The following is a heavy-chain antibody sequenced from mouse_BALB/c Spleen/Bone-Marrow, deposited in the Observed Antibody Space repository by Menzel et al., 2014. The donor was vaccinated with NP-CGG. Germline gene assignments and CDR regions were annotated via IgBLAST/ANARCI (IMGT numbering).Heavy chain of an antibody. V-gene: IGHV1S56*01. CDR2: IFPGNFYT. Sequence: QVQLKDSGPELVKPGASVRISCKASGYTFTSYYIHWVKQRPGQGLEWIGWIFPGNFYTKFNENFKGRATLTADKSSSTAYMHLSSLTSEDSAVHFCARDDYDYWGQGTTLTVSS. CDR1: GYTFTSYY. D-gene: IGHD2-4*01. J-gene: IGHJ2*01. CDR3: ARDDYDY.